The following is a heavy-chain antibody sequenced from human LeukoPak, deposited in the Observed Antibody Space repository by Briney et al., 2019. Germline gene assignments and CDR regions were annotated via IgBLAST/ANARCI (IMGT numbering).Heavy chain of an antibody. D-gene: IGHD2-8*01. CDR2: INPSGGST. V-gene: IGHV1-46*01. CDR1: GYNFISYY. J-gene: IGHJ6*02. Sequence: ASVKVSCKASGYNFISYYMHWVRQALGQGLEWMGIINPSGGSTSYAQKFQDRVTMTRDTSTSTVYMELSSLKSEDTAVYYCAREDVVLVDAVRYYYYGMDVWGQGTTVTVSS. CDR3: AREDVVLVDAVRYYYYGMDV.